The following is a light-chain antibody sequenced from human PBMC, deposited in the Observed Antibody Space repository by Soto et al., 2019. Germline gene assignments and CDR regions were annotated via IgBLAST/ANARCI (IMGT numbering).Light chain of an antibody. V-gene: IGKV1-17*01. J-gene: IGKJ1*01. CDR2: AAS. Sequence: DILMTQSPSSLSASVGDRVTITCRASQGITKDLGWYQQKPGKAPKRLIYAASSLQSGVSSRFSCSGSGTEFTLPISSLQHEDVATYECLQHNSYPWTFGPGNKVEIK. CDR1: QGITKD. CDR3: LQHNSYPWT.